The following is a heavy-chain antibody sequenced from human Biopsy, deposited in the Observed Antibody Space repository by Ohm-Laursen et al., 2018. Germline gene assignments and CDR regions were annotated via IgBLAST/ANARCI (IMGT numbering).Heavy chain of an antibody. CDR3: ARKYSGFDI. Sequence: LSLTCAASGFTFSNYGMTWVRQAPGKGLEWVSSTTGDGGSIHYADSVKGRFTISRDNSKNTLYMQMNSLRAEDMAVYYCARKYSGFDIWGQGTMVSVSS. J-gene: IGHJ3*02. D-gene: IGHD5-12*01. CDR2: TTGDGGSI. CDR1: GFTFSNYG. V-gene: IGHV3-23*01.